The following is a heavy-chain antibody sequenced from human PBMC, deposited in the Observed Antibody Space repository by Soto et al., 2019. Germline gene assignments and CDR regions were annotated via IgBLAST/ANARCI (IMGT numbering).Heavy chain of an antibody. CDR1: GGSISSYY. CDR3: ASGEDCSTTSGYDEKYFQH. J-gene: IGHJ1*01. CDR2: IYYSGST. Sequence: PSETLSLTCTVSGGSISSYYWSWIRQPPGKGLEWIGYIYYSGSTNYNPSLKSRVTISVDTSKNQFSLKLSSVTAADTAVYYCASGEDCSTTSGYDEKYFQHWGQGTLVTVSS. V-gene: IGHV4-59*08. D-gene: IGHD2-2*01.